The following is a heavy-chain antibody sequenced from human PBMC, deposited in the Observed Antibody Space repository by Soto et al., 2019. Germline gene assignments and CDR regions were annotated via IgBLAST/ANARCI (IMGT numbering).Heavy chain of an antibody. V-gene: IGHV4-31*03. CDR2: IYYSGST. J-gene: IGHJ5*02. CDR1: GGSISSGGYY. CDR3: ARDVHRYSSSWYRGNWFDP. Sequence: SETLSLTCTVSGGSISSGGYYWSWIRQHPGKGLEWIGYIYYSGSTYYNPSLKSRVTISVDTSKNQFSLKLSSVTAADTAVYYCARDVHRYSSSWYRGNWFDPWGQGTLVTSPQ. D-gene: IGHD6-13*01.